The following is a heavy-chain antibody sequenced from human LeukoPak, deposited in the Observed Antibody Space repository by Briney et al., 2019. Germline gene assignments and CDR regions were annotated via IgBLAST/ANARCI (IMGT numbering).Heavy chain of an antibody. Sequence: PGGSLRLSCAASGFTFSSYAMSWVRQAPGKGLEWVSAISGCGGSTYYADSVKGRFTISRDNSKNTLYLQMNSLRAEDTAVYYCAKGRSYYYYGMDVWGQGTTVTVSS. J-gene: IGHJ6*02. CDR2: ISGCGGST. V-gene: IGHV3-23*01. CDR1: GFTFSSYA. CDR3: AKGRSYYYYGMDV.